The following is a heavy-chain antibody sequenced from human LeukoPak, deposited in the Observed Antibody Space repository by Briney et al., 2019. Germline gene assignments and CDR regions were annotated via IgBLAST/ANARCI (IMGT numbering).Heavy chain of an antibody. Sequence: ASVKVSCKASGYTFTSYGISWVRQAPGQGLEWMGWISAYNGNTNYAQKLQGRVTMTTDTSTSTAYMELRSLRSDDTAVYYCARDYMVRGVINYFDYWGQGTLVTVSS. CDR1: GYTFTSYG. J-gene: IGHJ4*02. V-gene: IGHV1-18*01. CDR3: ARDYMVRGVINYFDY. D-gene: IGHD3-10*01. CDR2: ISAYNGNT.